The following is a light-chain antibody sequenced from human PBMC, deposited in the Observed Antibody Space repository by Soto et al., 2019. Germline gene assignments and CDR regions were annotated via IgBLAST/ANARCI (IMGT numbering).Light chain of an antibody. CDR3: QQYGSSPYT. CDR1: QSVSGNY. J-gene: IGKJ2*01. Sequence: VVLTQSPGTLSLSPVERVTLSCMASQSVSGNYLAWFQQKPGQAPRLLIYGASSRAPGITDRFSGSGSGTDFTLTIKRLEPEDFAVFYCQQYGSSPYTFGLGTKLEIK. CDR2: GAS. V-gene: IGKV3-20*01.